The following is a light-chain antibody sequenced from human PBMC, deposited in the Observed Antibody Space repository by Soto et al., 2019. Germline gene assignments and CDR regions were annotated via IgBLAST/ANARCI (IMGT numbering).Light chain of an antibody. Sequence: DIHMTQSPSSLSASVGYRFTITCRASQSISSYLNWYQQKPGKAPKLLIYAASSLQSGVPSRLSGSGSGTDFTFTISRLQPEDIATYYCQQYENLPTFGQGTRLEIK. CDR2: AAS. CDR3: QQYENLPT. V-gene: IGKV1-33*01. J-gene: IGKJ5*01. CDR1: QSISSY.